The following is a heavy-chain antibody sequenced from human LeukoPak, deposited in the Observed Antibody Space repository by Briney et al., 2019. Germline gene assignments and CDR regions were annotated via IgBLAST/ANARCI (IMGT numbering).Heavy chain of an antibody. CDR1: GFTFSSYE. CDR2: ISSSGSTI. CDR3: ARSVSSGWYYRY. V-gene: IGHV3-48*03. D-gene: IGHD6-19*01. J-gene: IGHJ4*02. Sequence: QSGGSLRLSCAASGFTFSSYEMNWVRQAPGKGLEWVSYISSSGSTIYYADSVKGRFTISRDNSKNTLYLQMNSLRAEDTAVYYCARSVSSGWYYRYWGQGTLVTVSS.